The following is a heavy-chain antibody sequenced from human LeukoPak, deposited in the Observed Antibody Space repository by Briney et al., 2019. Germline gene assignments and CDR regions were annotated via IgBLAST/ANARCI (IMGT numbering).Heavy chain of an antibody. CDR3: ARLKRQQLVLLKWYAFDI. CDR1: GYSFTSYW. J-gene: IGHJ3*02. CDR2: IYPGDSDT. V-gene: IGHV5-51*01. D-gene: IGHD6-13*01. Sequence: GESLKISCKGSGYSFTSYWIGWVRQMPGKGLEWMGIIYPGDSDTRYSPSFQGQVTISADKSISTAYLQWSSLKASDTAMYYCARLKRQQLVLLKWYAFDIWGQGTMVTVSS.